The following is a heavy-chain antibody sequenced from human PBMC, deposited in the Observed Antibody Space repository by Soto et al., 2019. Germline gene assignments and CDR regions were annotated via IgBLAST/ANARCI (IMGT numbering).Heavy chain of an antibody. J-gene: IGHJ5*02. CDR3: AKGGYYDSSGFFWFDP. CDR1: GFTFSNYG. D-gene: IGHD3-22*01. V-gene: IGHV3-23*01. CDR2: ISGRGDKT. Sequence: GGSLRLSCAASGFTFSNYGMTWVRQAPGKGLEWVSGISGRGDKTNYADSVKGRFTVSRDNSKNTLYLQMNSLRAEDTAVYYCAKGGYYDSSGFFWFDPWGQGTLVTVLL.